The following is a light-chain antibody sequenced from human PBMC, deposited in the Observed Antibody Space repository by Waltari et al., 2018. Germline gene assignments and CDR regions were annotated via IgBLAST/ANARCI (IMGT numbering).Light chain of an antibody. CDR2: KAS. CDR3: QQYNSYSLLT. J-gene: IGKJ4*01. CDR1: QSISNW. V-gene: IGKV1-5*03. Sequence: DIQMTPSPSTLSASVGDRVTITCRASQSISNWLAWYQQKPGKAPKVLIYKASTLESGVPSRFSGSGSGTEFTLTISSLQPDDFATYYCQQYNSYSLLTFGGGTKVEIK.